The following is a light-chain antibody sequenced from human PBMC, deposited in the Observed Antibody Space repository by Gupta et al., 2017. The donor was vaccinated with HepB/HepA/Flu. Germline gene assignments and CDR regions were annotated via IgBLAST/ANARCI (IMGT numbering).Light chain of an antibody. CDR2: LGS. CDR1: ESVLHSNGYNY. Sequence: DIVMTQSPLSLPVIPGAPASISCRSSESVLHSNGYNYLDWYLQKPGQSPQLLISLGSNRASGVPDRFSGSGSGTDFTLNISKVQAEDVGVYYCMQGLQIPVTFGPGTKVDIK. V-gene: IGKV2-28*01. J-gene: IGKJ3*01. CDR3: MQGLQIPVT.